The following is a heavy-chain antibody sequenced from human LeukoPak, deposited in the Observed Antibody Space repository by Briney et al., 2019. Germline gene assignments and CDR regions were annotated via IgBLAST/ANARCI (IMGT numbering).Heavy chain of an antibody. D-gene: IGHD4-17*01. CDR3: AKFPYGDYVHY. J-gene: IGHJ4*02. CDR1: GFTFSNFW. Sequence: AGGSLRLPCAASGFTFSNFWMSWVRQAPGKGLEWVANIKGDGSEKYHVDSVKGRFTISRDNAKNSLYLQMNSLRAEDTAVYYCAKFPYGDYVHYWGQGTLVTVSS. CDR2: IKGDGSEK. V-gene: IGHV3-7*05.